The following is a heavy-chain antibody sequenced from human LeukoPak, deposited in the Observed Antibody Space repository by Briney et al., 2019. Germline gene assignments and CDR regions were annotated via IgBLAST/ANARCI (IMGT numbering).Heavy chain of an antibody. CDR3: AREAAAGMNLLLY. D-gene: IGHD6-13*01. Sequence: TGGSLRLSCAASGFTFSSYEMNWVRQAPGKGLEWVSYISSSGSTIFYADSVQGRFTISRDNAKNSLYLQMNSLRAEDTAVYYCAREAAAGMNLLLYWGQGTLVTVSS. J-gene: IGHJ4*02. CDR1: GFTFSSYE. V-gene: IGHV3-48*03. CDR2: ISSSGSTI.